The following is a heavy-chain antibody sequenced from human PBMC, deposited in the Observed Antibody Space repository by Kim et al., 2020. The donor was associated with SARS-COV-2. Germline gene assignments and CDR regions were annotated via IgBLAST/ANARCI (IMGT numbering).Heavy chain of an antibody. J-gene: IGHJ4*02. D-gene: IGHD3-9*01. CDR3: ARYYDILTGHLFDY. V-gene: IGHV4-34*01. Sequence: PSLRSRVTISVDTSKNQFSLKLSSVTAADTAVYYCARYYDILTGHLFDYWGQGTLVTVSS.